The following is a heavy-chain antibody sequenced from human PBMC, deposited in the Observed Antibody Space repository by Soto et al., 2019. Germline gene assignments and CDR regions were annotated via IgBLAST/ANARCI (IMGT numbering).Heavy chain of an antibody. CDR3: ARARFLQWSQDYYGLDV. D-gene: IGHD3-3*01. J-gene: IGHJ6*02. V-gene: IGHV4-34*01. Sequence: WIWIRQTPGKGLEWIGEVNHSRSPNYSPSLKSRVTMSFDTSKNQFSLNLTSVTAADTAVYYCARARFLQWSQDYYGLDVWGQGTTVAVSS. CDR2: VNHSRSP.